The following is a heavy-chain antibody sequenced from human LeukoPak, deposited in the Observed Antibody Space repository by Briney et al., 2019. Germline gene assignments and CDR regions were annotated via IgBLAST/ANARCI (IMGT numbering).Heavy chain of an antibody. D-gene: IGHD4-17*01. CDR2: INTNTGNP. Sequence: ASVKVSCKASGYTFTSYYMHWVRQAPGQGLEWMGWINTNTGNPTYAQGFTGRFVFSLDTSVSTAYLQISSLKAEDTAVYYCARGPQTDYGDLPVYWGQGTLVTVSS. CDR1: GYTFTSYY. CDR3: ARGPQTDYGDLPVY. J-gene: IGHJ4*02. V-gene: IGHV7-4-1*02.